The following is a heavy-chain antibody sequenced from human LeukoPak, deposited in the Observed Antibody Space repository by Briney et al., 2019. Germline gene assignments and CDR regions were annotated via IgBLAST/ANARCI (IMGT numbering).Heavy chain of an antibody. V-gene: IGHV3-23*01. CDR2: ISGSGGST. Sequence: GGSLRLSCAASGFTFSSYAMSWVRQAPGKGLEWVSAISGSGGSTYYADSVKGRFTISRDNSKNTLYLQMNSLKASDTAIYYCARQQAVPGPGIDYWGQGTVVSVSS. D-gene: IGHD6-19*01. CDR1: GFTFSSYA. J-gene: IGHJ4*02. CDR3: ARQQAVPGPGIDY.